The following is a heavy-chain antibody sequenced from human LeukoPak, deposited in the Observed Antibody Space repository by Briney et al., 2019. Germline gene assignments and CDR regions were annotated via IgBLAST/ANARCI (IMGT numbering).Heavy chain of an antibody. J-gene: IGHJ3*02. V-gene: IGHV3-30-3*01. Sequence: GGSLRLSCAASGFTFSSYAMHWVRQAPGKGLEWVAVISYDGSNKYYADSVKGRFTISRDNSKNTLYLQMNSLRAEDTAVYYCARETYYYDSSGCSRGAFDIWGQGTMVTVSS. CDR1: GFTFSSYA. D-gene: IGHD3-22*01. CDR2: ISYDGSNK. CDR3: ARETYYYDSSGCSRGAFDI.